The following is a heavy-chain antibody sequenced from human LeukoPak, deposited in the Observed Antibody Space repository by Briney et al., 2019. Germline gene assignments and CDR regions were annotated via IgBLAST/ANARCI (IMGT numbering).Heavy chain of an antibody. CDR2: ISTTSVM. CDR3: ARYRDYAFDY. D-gene: IGHD4-17*01. J-gene: IGHJ4*02. CDR1: GFTFSSYS. V-gene: IGHV3-48*02. Sequence: GGSLGLSCAASGFTFSSYSMNWVRQAPGKGLEWISYISTTSVMYYADSVKGRFTISRDNAKNSLYLQMNSLRDEDTAVNYCARYRDYAFDYWGQGTLVTVSS.